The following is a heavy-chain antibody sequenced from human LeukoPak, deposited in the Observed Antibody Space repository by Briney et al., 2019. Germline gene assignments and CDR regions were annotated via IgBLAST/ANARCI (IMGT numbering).Heavy chain of an antibody. CDR2: IYYSGST. D-gene: IGHD2-15*01. J-gene: IGHJ4*02. V-gene: IGHV4-59*01. Sequence: PSETLSLTCTVSGGSISSYYWSWIRQPPGKGLEWIGYIYYSGSTNYKSSLKSRVTISVDTSKNQFSLKLSSVTAADTAVYYCAREAYCSGGSCYPGRFDYWGQGTLVTVSS. CDR1: GGSISSYY. CDR3: AREAYCSGGSCYPGRFDY.